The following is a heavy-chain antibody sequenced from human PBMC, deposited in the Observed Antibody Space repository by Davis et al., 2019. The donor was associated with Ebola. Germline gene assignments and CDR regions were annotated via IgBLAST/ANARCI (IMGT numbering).Heavy chain of an antibody. V-gene: IGHV4-39*01. Sequence: MPSETLSLTCTVSGGSISSSSYYWGWIRQPPGKGLEWIGSIYYSGSTYYNPSLKSRVTISVDTSKNQFSLKLSSVTAADTAVYYCARLWGDNWRVTNWFDPWGQGTLVTVSS. CDR3: ARLWGDNWRVTNWFDP. D-gene: IGHD1-20*01. CDR1: GGSISSSSYY. CDR2: IYYSGST. J-gene: IGHJ5*02.